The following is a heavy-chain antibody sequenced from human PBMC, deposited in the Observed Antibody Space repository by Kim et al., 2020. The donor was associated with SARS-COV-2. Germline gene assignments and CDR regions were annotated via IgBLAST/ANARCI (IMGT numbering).Heavy chain of an antibody. CDR2: ISSSSSYI. CDR1: GFTFSSYS. D-gene: IGHD3-22*01. J-gene: IGHJ6*02. CDR3: AREAVQPYYYDSSGHSYGMDV. V-gene: IGHV3-21*04. Sequence: GGSLRLSCAASGFTFSSYSMNWVRQAPGKGLEWVSSISSSSSYIYYADSVKGRFTISRDNAKNSLYLQMNSLRAEDTAVYYCAREAVQPYYYDSSGHSYGMDVWGQGTTVTVSS.